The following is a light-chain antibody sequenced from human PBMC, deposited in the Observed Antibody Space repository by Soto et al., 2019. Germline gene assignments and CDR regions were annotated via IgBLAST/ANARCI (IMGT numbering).Light chain of an antibody. CDR1: SSDVGGYNF. CDR2: EVS. CDR3: SSYAGNRHFYV. V-gene: IGLV2-8*01. J-gene: IGLJ1*01. Sequence: QSVLTQPPSASGSPGQSVTISCTGTSSDVGGYNFVSWYQQHPGKAPKLMIYEVSKRPSGIPDRFSGSKSGNTASLTVSGLQAEDEADYYCSSYAGNRHFYVFGTGTQADRP.